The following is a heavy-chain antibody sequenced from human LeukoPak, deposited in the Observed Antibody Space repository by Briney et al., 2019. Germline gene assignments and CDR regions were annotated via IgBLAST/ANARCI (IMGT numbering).Heavy chain of an antibody. CDR2: ISGDGKST. CDR1: GFTLDDYA. V-gene: IGHV3-43*02. J-gene: IGHJ5*02. CDR3: AKGVRSGTYYNCFDP. Sequence: GGSLRLSCVTSGFTLDDYALHWVRQAPGKGLEWISLISGDGKSTYYADSVKGRFTISRDNSKNSLYLQMSSLRAEDTALYYCAKGVRSGTYYNCFDPWGQGSLLTFSS. D-gene: IGHD1-26*01.